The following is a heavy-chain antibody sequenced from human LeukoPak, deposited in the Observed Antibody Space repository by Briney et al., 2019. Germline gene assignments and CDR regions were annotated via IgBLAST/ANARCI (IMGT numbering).Heavy chain of an antibody. Sequence: PGGSLRLSCAATGFTFSSYAMHWVRQAPGKGLECVASIGNNGGSTCYANSVKGRFTISRDTSKNTLYLQMGSLRAEDMAVYYCARDSSLGMDWGQGTLVTVSS. CDR2: IGNNGGST. V-gene: IGHV3-64*01. CDR3: ARDSSLGMD. D-gene: IGHD1-26*01. J-gene: IGHJ4*02. CDR1: GFTFSSYA.